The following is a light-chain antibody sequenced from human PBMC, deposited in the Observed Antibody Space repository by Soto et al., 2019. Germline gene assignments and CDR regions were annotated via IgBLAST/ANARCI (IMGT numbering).Light chain of an antibody. Sequence: ETLMTQSPATLSASPGERVTLSCRASQNINFNLAWYQQKPGQALRVLIYGASSRASGIPDRFSGSGSGTDFILTISRLEHDDFAFYYCQQYHNWPPLTFGGGTRVEIK. V-gene: IGKV3D-15*01. CDR2: GAS. J-gene: IGKJ4*01. CDR1: QNINFN. CDR3: QQYHNWPPLT.